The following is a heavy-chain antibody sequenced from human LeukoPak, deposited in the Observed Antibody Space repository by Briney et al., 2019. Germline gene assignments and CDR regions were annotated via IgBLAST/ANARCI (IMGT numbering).Heavy chain of an antibody. Sequence: GGSLRLSCAASGFTFSSYAMGWVHQAPGKGLEWVSAINGGGGRTYYADSVKGRFTISRDNSKNTLYLQMNSLRAEDTAVYYCSKGGVVHAFDIWGQGTMVTVSS. CDR1: GFTFSSYA. J-gene: IGHJ3*02. CDR3: SKGGVVHAFDI. D-gene: IGHD2-15*01. V-gene: IGHV3-23*01. CDR2: INGGGGRT.